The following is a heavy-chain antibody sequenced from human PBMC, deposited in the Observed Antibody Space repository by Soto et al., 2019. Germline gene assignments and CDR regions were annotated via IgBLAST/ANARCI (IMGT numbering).Heavy chain of an antibody. CDR1: GFTFSSYA. V-gene: IGHV3-30-3*01. J-gene: IGHJ4*02. CDR3: ARDGFVWGEFDY. Sequence: QVQLVESGGGVVQPGRSLRLSCAASGFTFSSYAMHWVRQAPGKGLEWVAVISYDGSNKYYADSVKGRFTISRHNSKNTLYLQMNSLRAEDTAVYYCARDGFVWGEFDYWGQGTLVTVSS. CDR2: ISYDGSNK. D-gene: IGHD3-16*01.